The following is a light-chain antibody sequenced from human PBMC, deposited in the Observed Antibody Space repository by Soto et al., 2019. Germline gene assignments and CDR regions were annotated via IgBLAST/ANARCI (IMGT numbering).Light chain of an antibody. CDR3: QQRSNRPLT. V-gene: IGKV3-11*01. CDR1: QSVSSY. CDR2: DTS. J-gene: IGKJ5*01. Sequence: IVLPPSPSTPSLLLGERAPLSCRASQSVSSYLAWYQQKPGQAPRLLIYDTSIRASGIPARFSGSGSGTDFTLTISSLDPEDFAVYYCQQRSNRPLTFGQGTRLEIK.